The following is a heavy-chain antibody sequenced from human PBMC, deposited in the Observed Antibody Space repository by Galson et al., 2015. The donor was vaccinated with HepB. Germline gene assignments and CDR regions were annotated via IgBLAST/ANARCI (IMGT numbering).Heavy chain of an antibody. CDR3: ASDYGLHWYFDL. CDR1: GFTFSSYW. Sequence: SLRLSCAASGFTFSSYWMYWVRQAPGKGLEWVANIKEDGSDKYYVDSVKGRFTISRDNAKNSLYLQMNSLRAEDTAVYYCASDYGLHWYFDLWGRGTLVTVSS. V-gene: IGHV3-7*03. J-gene: IGHJ2*01. D-gene: IGHD4-17*01. CDR2: IKEDGSDK.